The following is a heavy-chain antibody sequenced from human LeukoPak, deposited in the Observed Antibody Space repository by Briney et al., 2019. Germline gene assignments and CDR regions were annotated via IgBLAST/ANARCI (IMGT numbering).Heavy chain of an antibody. Sequence: GGSLRLSCAASGLTYNSYWMSWVRQAPEKGLQWVAHINQDGSKSNYVDSVKGRFTISRDNAKNSLYLQMSSLRAEDTAVYYCARLKSEWQGDYFDYWGQGTLVTVSS. CDR3: ARLKSEWQGDYFDY. D-gene: IGHD3-3*01. CDR1: GLTYNSYW. CDR2: INQDGSKS. J-gene: IGHJ4*02. V-gene: IGHV3-7*01.